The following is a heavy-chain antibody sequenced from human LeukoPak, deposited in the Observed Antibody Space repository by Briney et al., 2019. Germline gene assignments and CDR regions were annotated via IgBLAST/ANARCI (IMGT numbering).Heavy chain of an antibody. J-gene: IGHJ4*02. CDR1: GFTVSSNY. D-gene: IGHD3-3*01. V-gene: IGHV3-53*01. CDR3: ARDRAWNYFDY. CDR2: IYSGGST. Sequence: GGSLRLSCAASGFTVSSNYMSWVRQAPGKGLEWVSVIYSGGSTYYADSVKGRFTISRDNSKNTLYLQMNSLRAEDTAIYYCARDRAWNYFDYWGQGTLVTVSS.